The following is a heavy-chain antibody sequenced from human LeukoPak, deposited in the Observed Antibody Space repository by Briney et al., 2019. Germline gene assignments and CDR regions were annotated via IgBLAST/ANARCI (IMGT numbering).Heavy chain of an antibody. CDR1: GGSFSGYY. J-gene: IGHJ4*02. CDR3: AREEGSSSRDY. CDR2: INHSGST. Sequence: SETLSLTCAVYGGSFSGYYWSWIRQPPGKGLEWIGEINHSGSTNYNPSLKSRVTISVDTSKNQFSLKLSSVTAADTAVYYCAREEGSSSRDYWGQGTLVTVSS. V-gene: IGHV4-34*01. D-gene: IGHD6-6*01.